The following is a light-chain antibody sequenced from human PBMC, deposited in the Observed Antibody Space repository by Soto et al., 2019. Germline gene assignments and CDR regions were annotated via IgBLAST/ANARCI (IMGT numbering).Light chain of an antibody. CDR2: GAS. CDR1: QSVSSN. Sequence: EIAMTQSPATLSVSPGERATLSCRASQSVSSNLAWYQQKPGQAPRLLIYGASTRATGIPARFSGSGSGTEFTLTISSLQPEDVAVYYCQQYNNRPPWTFGQGTKV. CDR3: QQYNNRPPWT. V-gene: IGKV3-15*01. J-gene: IGKJ1*01.